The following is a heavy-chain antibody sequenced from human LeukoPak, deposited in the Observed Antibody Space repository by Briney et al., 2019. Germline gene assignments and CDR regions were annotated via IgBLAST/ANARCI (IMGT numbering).Heavy chain of an antibody. D-gene: IGHD6-19*01. Sequence: ASVKVSCKASGYTFTSYGISWVRQAPGQGLEWMGWISAYNGNTNYAQKLQGRVTMTTDTSTSTAYMELRSLRSDDTAVYYCARETGYSSCWYGGIDYWSQGTLVTVSS. CDR2: ISAYNGNT. CDR1: GYTFTSYG. V-gene: IGHV1-18*01. J-gene: IGHJ4*02. CDR3: ARETGYSSCWYGGIDY.